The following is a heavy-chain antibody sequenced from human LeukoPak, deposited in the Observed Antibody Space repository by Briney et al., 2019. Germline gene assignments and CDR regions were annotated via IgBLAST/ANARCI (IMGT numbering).Heavy chain of an antibody. J-gene: IGHJ6*02. CDR3: ARLMGSGSYYNIYYGMDV. V-gene: IGHV5-51*01. Sequence: GESLKISCKGSVYSFTSYWIGWVRQMPGKGREWRGISDPGDSDTRYSPAFQGQVTISADKSISTAYLQWSSLKASDTAMYYCARLMGSGSYYNIYYGMDVWGQGNTVTVSS. CDR1: VYSFTSYW. D-gene: IGHD3-10*01. CDR2: SDPGDSDT.